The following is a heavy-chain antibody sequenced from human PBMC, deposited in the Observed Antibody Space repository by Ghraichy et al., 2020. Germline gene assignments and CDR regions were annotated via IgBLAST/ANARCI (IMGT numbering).Heavy chain of an antibody. V-gene: IGHV4-39*01. CDR1: GDSIISSSYY. J-gene: IGHJ6*02. CDR2: IYYSGTT. Sequence: SQTLSLTCSVSGDSIISSSYYWDWIRQPPGKGLEWIGSIYYSGTTYYSPPLKTRFTVSIDTSKNQFSLRLKSVTATDTAVYYCARRAGGYQYFYGLDVWGQGTTVIVSS. D-gene: IGHD2-15*01. CDR3: ARRAGGYQYFYGLDV.